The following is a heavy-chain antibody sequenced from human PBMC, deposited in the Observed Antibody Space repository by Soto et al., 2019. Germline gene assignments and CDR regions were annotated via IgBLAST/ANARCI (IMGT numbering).Heavy chain of an antibody. CDR2: INPDTGST. J-gene: IGHJ4*02. Sequence: QVRLVQSGADVQRPGASMNISCQASGYQFTGSYLHWVRRAPGHGLQWMGMINPDTGSTTYAETFQERVTMTTDKSAGTVFLGLGRLTSDDTATYYCARQYCSGTRCYWYFDFWGQGTFVSVSS. CDR1: GYQFTGSY. D-gene: IGHD2-2*01. CDR3: ARQYCSGTRCYWYFDF. V-gene: IGHV1-2*02.